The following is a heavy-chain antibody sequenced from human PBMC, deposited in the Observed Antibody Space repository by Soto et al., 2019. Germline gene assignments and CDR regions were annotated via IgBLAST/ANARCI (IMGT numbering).Heavy chain of an antibody. CDR2: ISGYNGNT. V-gene: IGHV1-18*04. J-gene: IGHJ4*02. CDR3: ARVDYYDSSGYYGY. Sequence: QVQLVQSGAEVKKPGASVKVSCKASGYTFTMYGISWVRQAPGQGLEWMGWISGYNGNTDYAQNPQDRVHLTTHASTSSVYMELRSLRSDDTAVYYCARVDYYDSSGYYGYWGQGTLITVSS. D-gene: IGHD3-22*01. CDR1: GYTFTMYG.